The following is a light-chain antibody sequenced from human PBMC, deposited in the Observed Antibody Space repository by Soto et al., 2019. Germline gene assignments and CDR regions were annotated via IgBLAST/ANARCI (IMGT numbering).Light chain of an antibody. CDR3: QQYNSYPRT. CDR1: QSINSW. V-gene: IGKV1-5*03. CDR2: KAS. Sequence: DIQMTQSPSTLSASVGDRVTITCRASQSINSWLAWYQQKPGEAPKLMIYKASSLESGVPSRFSGSGSGTEFTLTISSLQHDDFATYYCQQYNSYPRTFGQGNKVDIK. J-gene: IGKJ1*01.